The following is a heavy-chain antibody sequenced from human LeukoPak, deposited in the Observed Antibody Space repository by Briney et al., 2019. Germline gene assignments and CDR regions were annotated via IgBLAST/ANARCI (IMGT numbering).Heavy chain of an antibody. CDR2: MNPNSGNT. Sequence: ASVKVSCKASGGTFTSYDINWVRQATGQGLEWMGWMNPNSGNTGYAQKFQGRVTMTRNTSISTAYMELSSLRSEDTAVYYCARVRAYYYDSSDYWGQGTLVTVSS. CDR3: ARVRAYYYDSSDY. J-gene: IGHJ4*02. CDR1: GGTFTSYD. V-gene: IGHV1-8*01. D-gene: IGHD3-22*01.